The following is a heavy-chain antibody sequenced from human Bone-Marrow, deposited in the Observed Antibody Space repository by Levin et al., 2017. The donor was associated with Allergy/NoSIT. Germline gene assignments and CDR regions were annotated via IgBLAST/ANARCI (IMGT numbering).Heavy chain of an antibody. CDR3: ARVSCSSTTGPHRDASDI. Sequence: PSETLSLTCTVSGGSISSYYWSWIRQPPGKGLEWIGYIYYSGSTNYNPSLKSRVTISVDTSKSQFSLKLSSLTAADTAVYYCARVSCSSTTGPHRDASDIWGQGTMVTVSS. V-gene: IGHV4-59*01. D-gene: IGHD2-2*01. CDR2: IYYSGST. J-gene: IGHJ3*02. CDR1: GGSISSYY.